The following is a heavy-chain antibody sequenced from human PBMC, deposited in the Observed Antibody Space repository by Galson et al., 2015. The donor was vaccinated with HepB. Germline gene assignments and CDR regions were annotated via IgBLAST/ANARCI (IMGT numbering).Heavy chain of an antibody. Sequence: SVKVSCKASGYTFTSYAMNWVRQAPGQGLEWMGYMKPNSGKTGYAQKFQGRVTMTRDTSISTAYMELSSLTSEDTGVYYCARWGVVITGWGPGTLVTVSS. D-gene: IGHD3-22*01. CDR2: MKPNSGKT. V-gene: IGHV1-8*02. J-gene: IGHJ4*02. CDR3: ARWGVVITG. CDR1: GYTFTSYA.